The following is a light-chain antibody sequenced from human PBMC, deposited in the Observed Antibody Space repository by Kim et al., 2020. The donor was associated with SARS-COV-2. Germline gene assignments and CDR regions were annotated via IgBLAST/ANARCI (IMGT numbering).Light chain of an antibody. CDR1: QSVSSY. CDR2: DAS. CDR3: QQRSSWPPYT. V-gene: IGKV3-11*01. Sequence: IVLTQSPATLSLSPGERATLSCRASQSVSSYLAWYQQKPGQAPRLLIYDASNRATGIPARFSGSGSGTDFTLTISSLEPEDFAVYYCQQRSSWPPYTFGQGTKLEI. J-gene: IGKJ2*01.